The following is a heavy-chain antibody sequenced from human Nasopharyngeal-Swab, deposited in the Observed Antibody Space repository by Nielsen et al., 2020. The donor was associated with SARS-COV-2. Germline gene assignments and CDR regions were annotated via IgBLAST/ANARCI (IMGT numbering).Heavy chain of an antibody. CDR2: IYSAGQT. CDR3: ARGVGVDDFWSGRFDY. V-gene: IGHV3-53*01. J-gene: IGHJ4*02. D-gene: IGHD3-3*01. CDR1: GFTVSGNF. Sequence: GGSLRLSCAASGFTVSGNFMTWVRQAPGKGLEWVSVIYSAGQTNYADSVKSRFTISRDNSKNTLYLQMNILRAEDTAVYYCARGVGVDDFWSGRFDYWGQGTLVTVSS.